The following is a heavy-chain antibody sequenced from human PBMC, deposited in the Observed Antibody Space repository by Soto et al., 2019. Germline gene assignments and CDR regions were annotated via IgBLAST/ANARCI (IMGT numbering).Heavy chain of an antibody. D-gene: IGHD4-17*01. Sequence: QVQLVQSGAEVKKPGSSVKVSCKASGGTSSTYAISWVRQAPGQGLEWMGQIIPIFGTGYHAQKFQGRVTITADESTSTAYMELSSLTSEDTAVYYCARPTVIRLDGPFDIWGQGTMVTVSS. V-gene: IGHV1-69*12. J-gene: IGHJ3*02. CDR2: IIPIFGTG. CDR1: GGTSSTYA. CDR3: ARPTVIRLDGPFDI.